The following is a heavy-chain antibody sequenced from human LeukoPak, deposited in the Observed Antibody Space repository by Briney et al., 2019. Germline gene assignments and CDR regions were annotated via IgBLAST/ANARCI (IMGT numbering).Heavy chain of an antibody. V-gene: IGHV1-69*13. J-gene: IGHJ4*02. D-gene: IGHD1-26*01. CDR1: GGTFSSYA. CDR3: AREDSGSAYYFDY. CDR2: IIPIFGTA. Sequence: ASVKVSCKASGGTFSSYAIRWVRQAPGQGLEWMGGIIPIFGTANYAQKFQGRVTITADESTSTAYMELSSLRSEDTAVYYCAREDSGSAYYFDYWGQGTLVTVSS.